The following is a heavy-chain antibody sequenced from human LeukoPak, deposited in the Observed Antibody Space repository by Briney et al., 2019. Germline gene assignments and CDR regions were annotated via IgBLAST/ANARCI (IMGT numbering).Heavy chain of an antibody. V-gene: IGHV4-59*01. Sequence: TSETLSLTCTVSGGSISSYYWSWIRQPPGKGLEWIGYIYYSGSTNYNPSLKSRVTISVDTSKNQFSLKLSSVTAADTAVYYCARGRVPAYPGYMDVWGKGTTVTVSS. CDR2: IYYSGST. J-gene: IGHJ6*03. CDR3: ARGRVPAYPGYMDV. CDR1: GGSISSYY. D-gene: IGHD2-2*01.